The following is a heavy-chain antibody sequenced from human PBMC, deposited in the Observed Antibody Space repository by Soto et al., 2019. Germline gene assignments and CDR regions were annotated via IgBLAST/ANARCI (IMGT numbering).Heavy chain of an antibody. J-gene: IGHJ4*02. Sequence: SVKVSCKASGGTFSSYTISWVRQAPGQGLEWMGRIIPILGIANYAQKFQGRVTITADKSTSTAYMELSSLRSEDTAVYYCAIDYGGNSALDYWGQGTLVTVSS. CDR1: GGTFSSYT. D-gene: IGHD4-17*01. V-gene: IGHV1-69*04. CDR2: IIPILGIA. CDR3: AIDYGGNSALDY.